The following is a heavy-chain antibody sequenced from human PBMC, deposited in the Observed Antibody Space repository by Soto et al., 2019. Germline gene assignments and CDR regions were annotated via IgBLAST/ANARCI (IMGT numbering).Heavy chain of an antibody. J-gene: IGHJ4*02. D-gene: IGHD3-22*01. CDR3: AGITYYYDSSGFFFDY. V-gene: IGHV4-39*01. CDR1: GGSISSSSYY. Sequence: ETLSLTCTVSGGSISSSSYYWGWIRQPPGKGLEWIGSIYYSGSTYYNPSLKSRVTISVDTSKNQFSLKLSSATAADTAVYYCAGITYYYDSSGFFFDYWGQGTLVTVSS. CDR2: IYYSGST.